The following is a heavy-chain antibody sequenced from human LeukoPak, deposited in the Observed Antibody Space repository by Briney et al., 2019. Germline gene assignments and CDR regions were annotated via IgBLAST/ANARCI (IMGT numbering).Heavy chain of an antibody. V-gene: IGHV3-66*01. Sequence: AGGSLRLSCAASGFIVSSSYMSWVRQAPGKGLEWVSFIYNGDTTYYADSVKGRFIISRDNSKNTLYLQMNSLRAEDTALYYCARVIVGANYFDCWGQGTLVTVSS. D-gene: IGHD1-26*01. CDR2: IYNGDTT. J-gene: IGHJ4*02. CDR3: ARVIVGANYFDC. CDR1: GFIVSSSY.